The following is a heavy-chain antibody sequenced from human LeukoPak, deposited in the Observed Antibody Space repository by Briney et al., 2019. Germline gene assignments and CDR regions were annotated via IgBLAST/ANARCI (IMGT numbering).Heavy chain of an antibody. V-gene: IGHV3-23*01. CDR2: ISGSGGST. CDR1: GFTFSSYA. CDR3: AKDHLRVELRFLEWLPNGYYFDY. D-gene: IGHD3-3*01. J-gene: IGHJ4*02. Sequence: GGSLRLSCAASGFTFSSYAMSWVRQAPGKGPEWVSAISGSGGSTYYADSVKGRFTISRDNSQNTLYLQMNSLRAEDTAVYYCAKDHLRVELRFLEWLPNGYYFDYWGQGTLVTVSS.